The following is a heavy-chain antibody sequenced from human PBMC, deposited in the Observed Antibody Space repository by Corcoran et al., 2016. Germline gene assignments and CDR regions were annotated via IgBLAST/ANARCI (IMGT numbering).Heavy chain of an antibody. Sequence: QVQLVQSGAEVKKPGASVKVSCKASGYTFTSYGISWVRQAPGQGLEWMGWISAYNGNTNYAQKLQGRVTMTTDTSTSTAYMELRSLRSDDTAVYYCAREGEVIGVVVAATNYYYGMDVWGQGTLVTVSS. CDR3: AREGEVIGVVVAATNYYYGMDV. CDR2: ISAYNGNT. CDR1: GYTFTSYG. V-gene: IGHV1-18*01. J-gene: IGHJ6*02. D-gene: IGHD2-15*01.